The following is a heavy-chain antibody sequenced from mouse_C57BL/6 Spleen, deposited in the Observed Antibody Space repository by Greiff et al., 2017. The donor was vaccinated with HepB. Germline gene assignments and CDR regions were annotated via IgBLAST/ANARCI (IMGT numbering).Heavy chain of an antibody. V-gene: IGHV5-4*03. CDR2: ISDGGSYT. Sequence: EVKLQESGGGLVKPGGSLKLSCAASGFTFSSYAMSWVRQTPEKRLEWVATISDGGSYTYYPDNVKGRFTISRDNAKNNLYLQMSHLKSEDTAMYYCARGKSRDFILDYWGQGTSVTVSS. CDR3: ARGKSRDFILDY. J-gene: IGHJ4*01. D-gene: IGHD1-2*01. CDR1: GFTFSSYA.